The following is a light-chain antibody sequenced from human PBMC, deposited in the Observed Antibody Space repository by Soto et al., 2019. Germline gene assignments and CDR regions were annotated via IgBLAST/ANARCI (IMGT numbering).Light chain of an antibody. CDR1: NSDVGGYDR. CDR3: ISYIPSTTTHWV. Sequence: QPVLTQPASVSGSPGQSITISCTGTNSDVGGYDRVSWYQHHPGKAPKLLIFEVYNRPSGISDRFSGSKSGDTASLTISGLQAEDEADYYCISYIPSTTTHWVFGGGTKVNVL. CDR2: EVY. J-gene: IGLJ3*02. V-gene: IGLV2-14*01.